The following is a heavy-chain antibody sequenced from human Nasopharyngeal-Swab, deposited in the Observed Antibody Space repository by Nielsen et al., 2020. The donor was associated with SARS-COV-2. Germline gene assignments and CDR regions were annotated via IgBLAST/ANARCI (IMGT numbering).Heavy chain of an antibody. CDR2: IYYSGST. D-gene: IGHD3-3*01. CDR1: GGSISSGGYY. V-gene: IGHV4-31*03. J-gene: IGHJ4*02. Sequence: TLSLTCTVSGGSISSGGYYWSWIRQHPGKGLEWIGYIYYSGSTYYNPSLKSRVTISVDTSKNQFSLKLSSVTAADTAVYYCARCGFLEWLPGHFDYWGQGTLVTVSS. CDR3: ARCGFLEWLPGHFDY.